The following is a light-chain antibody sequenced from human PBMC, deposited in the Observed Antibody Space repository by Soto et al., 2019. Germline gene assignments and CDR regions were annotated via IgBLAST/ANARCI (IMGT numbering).Light chain of an antibody. V-gene: IGKV1-5*03. J-gene: IGKJ2*01. CDR3: QQYNSYLYT. Sequence: DIQMTQSPSTLSASVGDRVTITCRASQSISNWLAWYQQKPGKAPKLLIYKASSLESGVPSRLSGSGSGTEFTLTISSLQPDDFATYYCQQYNSYLYTFGQGTKLEI. CDR2: KAS. CDR1: QSISNW.